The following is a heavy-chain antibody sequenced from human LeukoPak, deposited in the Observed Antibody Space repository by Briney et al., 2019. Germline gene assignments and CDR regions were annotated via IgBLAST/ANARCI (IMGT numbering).Heavy chain of an antibody. V-gene: IGHV4-4*07. CDR3: ARMPVPIHDAFDI. D-gene: IGHD2-2*01. J-gene: IGHJ3*02. Sequence: SETLSLTCTVSGDSISSAYWGWIRQSAGRGLEYIGRLYVNGSPNSNPSLKSRVTMSLDTSKNQFSLKMTSVTAADSAIYFCARMPVPIHDAFDIWGQGTAVMVSS. CDR1: GDSISSAY. CDR2: LYVNGSP.